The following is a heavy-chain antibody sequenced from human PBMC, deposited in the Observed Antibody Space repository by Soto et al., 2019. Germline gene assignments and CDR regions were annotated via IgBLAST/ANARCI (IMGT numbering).Heavy chain of an antibody. CDR3: AKDRIQDCTSSSCYRGGDS. D-gene: IGHD2-2*01. Sequence: EVQLLESGGGLVQSGGSLRLSCVASGFNFNFFAMSWVRRAPGKGLEWVSAISGSGSGTFYSDSVKGRFTISRDNRKNTLFLEMKSLRPEDAAVYYCAKDRIQDCTSSSCYRGGDSWGHGTLVTVSS. V-gene: IGHV3-23*01. CDR1: GFNFNFFA. J-gene: IGHJ5*01. CDR2: ISGSGSGT.